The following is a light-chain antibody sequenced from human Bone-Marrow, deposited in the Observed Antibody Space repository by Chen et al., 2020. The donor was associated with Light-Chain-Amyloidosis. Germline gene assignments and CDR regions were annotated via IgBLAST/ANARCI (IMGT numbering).Light chain of an antibody. V-gene: IGKV3-15*01. CDR2: DAS. J-gene: IGKJ5*01. CDR3: QQYNNWPPIT. CDR1: QSVSSN. Sequence: EIVMTQSPATLSVSPGERATLSCRASQSVSSNLAWYQQKPGQAPRLLIDDASTRSTGIPARFSGSGSGTEFTRTISSLQSEDFAGYYCQQYNNWPPITVGQGTRLDIK.